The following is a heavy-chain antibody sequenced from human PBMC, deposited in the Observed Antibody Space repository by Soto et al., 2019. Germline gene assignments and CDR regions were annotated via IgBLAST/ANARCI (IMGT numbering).Heavy chain of an antibody. D-gene: IGHD3-10*01. Sequence: SETLSLTCTFSVGSISSGGYYWSWIGQHPGKGLEWIGYIYYSGSTYYNPSLKSRVTTSVDTSKNQFSLKLSSVTAADTAVYYCARVSRGEDLWFEPWGQGTLVSVS. CDR3: ARVSRGEDLWFEP. CDR1: VGSISSGGYY. J-gene: IGHJ5*02. V-gene: IGHV4-31*03. CDR2: IYYSGST.